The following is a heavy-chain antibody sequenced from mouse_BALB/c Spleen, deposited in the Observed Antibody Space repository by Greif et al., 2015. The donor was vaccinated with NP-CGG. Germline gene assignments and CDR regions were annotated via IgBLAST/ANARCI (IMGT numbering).Heavy chain of an antibody. CDR2: IWAGGST. J-gene: IGHJ4*01. Sequence: VQLQQSGPGLVAPSQSLSITCTVSGFSLTSYGVHWVRQPPGKGLEWLGVIWAGGSTNYNSALMSRLSISKDNSKSQVFLKMNRLQTDDTAMYYCAREDGNYAMDYWGQGTSVTVSS. V-gene: IGHV2-9*02. CDR3: AREDGNYAMDY. CDR1: GFSLTSYG. D-gene: IGHD2-1*01.